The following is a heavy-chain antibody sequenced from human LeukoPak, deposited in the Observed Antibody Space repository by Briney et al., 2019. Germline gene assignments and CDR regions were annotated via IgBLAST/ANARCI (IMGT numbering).Heavy chain of an antibody. V-gene: IGHV3-21*01. CDR2: ISSSSSYI. Sequence: GGSLRLSCAASGFSFSSYSMNWVRQAPGKVLEWVSSISSSSSYIYSADSVKGRFTISRDNAKNSLYLQMNSLRAGDTAVYYCARSGGILTGYYDYWGQGTLVTVSS. CDR1: GFSFSSYS. D-gene: IGHD3-9*01. J-gene: IGHJ4*02. CDR3: ARSGGILTGYYDY.